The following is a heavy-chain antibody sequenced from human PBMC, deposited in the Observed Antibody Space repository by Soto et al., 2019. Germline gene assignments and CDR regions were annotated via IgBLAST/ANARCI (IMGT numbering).Heavy chain of an antibody. Sequence: GGSLRLSCAASGFTFSSYAMSWVRQAPGKGLEWVSSINRSGGSANYADSVKGRFTISRDDSKNILSLQMNSLRAEDTAIYYCAKNYYFDCWGQGTLVTVS. V-gene: IGHV3-23*01. CDR2: INRSGGSA. J-gene: IGHJ4*02. CDR3: AKNYYFDC. CDR1: GFTFSSYA. D-gene: IGHD3-10*01.